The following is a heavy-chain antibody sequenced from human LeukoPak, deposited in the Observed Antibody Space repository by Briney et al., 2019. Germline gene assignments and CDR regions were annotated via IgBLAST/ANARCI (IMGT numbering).Heavy chain of an antibody. J-gene: IGHJ4*02. CDR1: GGSISSYY. V-gene: IGHV4-59*01. CDR2: IYYSGST. D-gene: IGHD3-22*01. CDR3: ARSPPPYYDSSGWVDY. Sequence: SETLSLTCTVSGGSISSYYWSWIRQPPGKGLEWIGYIYYSGSTNYNPSLKSRVTISVDTSKNQFSLKLSSVTAADTAVYYCARSPPPYYDSSGWVDYWGQGTLVTVSS.